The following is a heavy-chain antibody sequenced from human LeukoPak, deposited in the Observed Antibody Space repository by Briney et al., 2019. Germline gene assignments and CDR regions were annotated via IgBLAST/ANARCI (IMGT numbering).Heavy chain of an antibody. Sequence: GGSLRLSCAVSGFTVSSNYMSWVRQAPGKGLEWVSVIYSGGSTYCADSVKGRFTISRDNSKNTLYLQMNSLRAEDTAVYYRARNVFSSWGQGTLVTVSS. J-gene: IGHJ5*02. CDR3: ARNVFSS. V-gene: IGHV3-53*01. CDR2: IYSGGST. CDR1: GFTVSSNY.